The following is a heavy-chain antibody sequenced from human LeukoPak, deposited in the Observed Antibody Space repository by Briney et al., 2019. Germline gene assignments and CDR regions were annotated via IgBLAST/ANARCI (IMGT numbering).Heavy chain of an antibody. Sequence: GGSLRLSCAASGFTVSSNYMSWVRQAPGKGLEWVSVIYSGGSTYYADSVKGRFTISRDNSKNTLYLQMNSLRAEDTAVYYCARFDTKDAFDIWGQGTMVTVSS. J-gene: IGHJ3*02. D-gene: IGHD2-8*01. V-gene: IGHV3-53*01. CDR3: ARFDTKDAFDI. CDR2: IYSGGST. CDR1: GFTVSSNY.